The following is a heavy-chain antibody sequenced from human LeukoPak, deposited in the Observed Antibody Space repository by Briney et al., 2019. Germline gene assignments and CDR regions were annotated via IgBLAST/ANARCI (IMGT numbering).Heavy chain of an antibody. V-gene: IGHV4-38-2*02. CDR3: ARVSHWYFGL. J-gene: IGHJ2*01. CDR1: GYSISSGYY. D-gene: IGHD2-8*01. CDR2: IYHSGST. Sequence: SETLSLTCTVSGYSISSGYYWGWIRQPPGKGLEWIGSIYHSGSTYYNPSLKSRVTISVDTSKNQFSLKLSSVTAADTAVYYCARVSHWYFGLWGRGTLVTVSS.